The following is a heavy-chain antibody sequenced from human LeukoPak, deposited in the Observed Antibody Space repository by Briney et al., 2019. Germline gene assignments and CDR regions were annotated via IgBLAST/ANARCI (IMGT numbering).Heavy chain of an antibody. V-gene: IGHV3-23*01. D-gene: IGHD3-16*02. CDR1: GFTFSSYA. CDR2: ISGSGGST. Sequence: SGGSLRLSCAASGFTFSSYAMSWVRQAPGKGLEWVSAISGSGGSTYYADSVKGRFTISRDNSKNTLYLQMNSLRAEDTAVYYCAKDLMITFGGVIAQYYYYYYGMDVWGQGTTVTVSS. CDR3: AKDLMITFGGVIAQYYYYYYGMDV. J-gene: IGHJ6*02.